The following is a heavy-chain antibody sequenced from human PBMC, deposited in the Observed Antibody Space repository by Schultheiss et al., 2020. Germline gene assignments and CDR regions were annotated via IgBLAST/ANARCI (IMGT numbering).Heavy chain of an antibody. V-gene: IGHV4-59*10. J-gene: IGHJ4*02. CDR3: ARGWSGISDY. CDR1: GGSFSGYY. CDR2: IYTSGST. D-gene: IGHD6-19*01. Sequence: SETLSLTCAVYGGSFSGYYWSWIRQPAGKGLEWIGRIYTSGSTNYNPSLKSRVTISLDKSKNQFSLKLSSVTAADTAVYYCARGWSGISDYWGQGTLVTVSS.